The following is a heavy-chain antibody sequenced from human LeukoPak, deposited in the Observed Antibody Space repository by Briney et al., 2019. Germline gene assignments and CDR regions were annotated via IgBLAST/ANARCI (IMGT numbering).Heavy chain of an antibody. V-gene: IGHV3-11*01. Sequence: PGGSLRLPCAASGFTCSDYYMSWIRQAPGKGLEWVSYISSSGNTVKYADSVKGRFTISRDNGKNSLYLQMNSLRAEDTAVYYCATHTRGMYYYDSSGNWGQGTLVTVSS. J-gene: IGHJ4*02. CDR1: GFTCSDYY. D-gene: IGHD3-22*01. CDR2: ISSSGNTV. CDR3: ATHTRGMYYYDSSGN.